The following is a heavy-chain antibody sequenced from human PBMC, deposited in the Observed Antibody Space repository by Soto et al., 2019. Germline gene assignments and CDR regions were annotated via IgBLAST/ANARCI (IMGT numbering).Heavy chain of an antibody. CDR2: INHSGST. Sequence: SETLSLTCAVYGGSFSGYYWSWIRQPPGKGLEWIREINHSGSTNYNPSLKSRVTISVDTSKNQFSLKLSSVTAADTAVYYCARGRRRAYYGSGRYYGMDVWGQGTTVTVSS. CDR1: GGSFSGYY. CDR3: ARGRRRAYYGSGRYYGMDV. J-gene: IGHJ6*02. D-gene: IGHD3-10*01. V-gene: IGHV4-34*01.